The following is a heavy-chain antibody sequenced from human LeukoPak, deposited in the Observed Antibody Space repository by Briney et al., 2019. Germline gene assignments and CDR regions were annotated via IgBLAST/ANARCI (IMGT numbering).Heavy chain of an antibody. Sequence: ASVKVSCKASGYTFTCYYMHWVRQAPGQGLDWMGWINPNSGGTNYAKEFQGRVTMTRDKSSRTAYMELSRLTCDDPAVYYSARNIWFRESADAFDIWGQGTMVTVS. D-gene: IGHD3-10*01. CDR2: INPNSGGT. J-gene: IGHJ3*02. CDR3: ARNIWFRESADAFDI. CDR1: GYTFTCYY. V-gene: IGHV1-2*02.